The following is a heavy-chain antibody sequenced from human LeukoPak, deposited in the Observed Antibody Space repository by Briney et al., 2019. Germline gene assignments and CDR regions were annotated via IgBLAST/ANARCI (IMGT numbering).Heavy chain of an antibody. D-gene: IGHD6-13*01. Sequence: ASVKVSCKTSGYTFTGYYVHWVRQAPGQGLEWMGCMNPKSGDTHLSQTFQGRVTMTRDTSISTAYMELSRLRSDDTAVYYCAREGIATGDYWGQGTLVTVSS. CDR2: MNPKSGDT. CDR1: GYTFTGYY. V-gene: IGHV1-2*02. CDR3: AREGIATGDY. J-gene: IGHJ4*02.